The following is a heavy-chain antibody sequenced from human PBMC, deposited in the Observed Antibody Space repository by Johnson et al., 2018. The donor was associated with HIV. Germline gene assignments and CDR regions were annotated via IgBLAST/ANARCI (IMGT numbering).Heavy chain of an antibody. CDR2: ISYDGSNK. CDR1: GFTFSSYA. Sequence: LVESGGGVVQPGRSLRLSCAASGFTFSSYAMHWVRQAPGKGLEWVAVISYDGSNKYYADSVKGRFTISRDNSKNTLYLQMNSLRAEDTDVYYCAKDHAAAEGSEGAFDMWGLGTVGTVSS. J-gene: IGHJ3*02. CDR3: AKDHAAAEGSEGAFDM. V-gene: IGHV3-30-3*01. D-gene: IGHD6-13*01.